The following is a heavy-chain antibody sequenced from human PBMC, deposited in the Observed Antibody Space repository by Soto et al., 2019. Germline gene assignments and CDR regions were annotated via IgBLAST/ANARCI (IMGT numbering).Heavy chain of an antibody. CDR2: VYYNENT. Sequence: NPSETLSLTCSVSGGSISSFAYYWGWIRQPPGKGLEWIGTVYYNENTYYNPSLKSRVTISVDTAKNQFSLNLRSVTAADTAIYFCARRERYYGSPGWFDPWGQGTLVTAPQ. J-gene: IGHJ5*02. CDR1: GGSISSFAYY. V-gene: IGHV4-39*01. D-gene: IGHD3-10*01. CDR3: ARRERYYGSPGWFDP.